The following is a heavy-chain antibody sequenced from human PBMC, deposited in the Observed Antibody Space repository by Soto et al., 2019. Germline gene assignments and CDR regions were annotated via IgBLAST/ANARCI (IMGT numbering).Heavy chain of an antibody. V-gene: IGHV4-39*01. Sequence: QLQLQESGPGLVKPSETLSLTCTVSGGSISSSSYYWGWIRQPPGKGLEWIGSIYYSGSTYYNPSLKSRVTISVDTSKNQFSLKLSSVTAADTAVYYCARRLGSNAFDIWGQGTMVTVSS. CDR1: GGSISSSSYY. D-gene: IGHD1-26*01. J-gene: IGHJ3*02. CDR3: ARRLGSNAFDI. CDR2: IYYSGST.